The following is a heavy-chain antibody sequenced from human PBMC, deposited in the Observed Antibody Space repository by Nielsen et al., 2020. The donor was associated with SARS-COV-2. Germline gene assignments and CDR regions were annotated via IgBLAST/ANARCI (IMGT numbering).Heavy chain of an antibody. CDR1: GFTFSSYG. V-gene: IGHV3-30*18. J-gene: IGHJ4*02. Sequence: GESLKISCVVSGFTFSSYGMHWVRQAPGKGLEWVSFISFDGTDKYYADSVKGRFTISGDNSKSTLYLQMNSLRAEDTAIYFCAKGPRGSPFDYWGQGTLVTVSS. D-gene: IGHD5-12*01. CDR2: ISFDGTDK. CDR3: AKGPRGSPFDY.